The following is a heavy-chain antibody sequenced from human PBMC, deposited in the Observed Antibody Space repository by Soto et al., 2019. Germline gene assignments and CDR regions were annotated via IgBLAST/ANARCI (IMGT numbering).Heavy chain of an antibody. V-gene: IGHV3-73*02. CDR2: IRSKVNNYAT. CDR3: SRRPDCTAMAPLDY. Sequence: EVQLVESGGGLVQPGGSLKLSCEASGFIFSDSAIHWVRQASGKGPEWVGRIRSKVNNYATVYAASVKCRFTITRADSMNTAYLQMNSMKPEDTAVYYCSRRPDCTAMAPLDYFGQGALGSVST. J-gene: IGHJ4*02. CDR1: GFIFSDSA. D-gene: IGHD5-18*01.